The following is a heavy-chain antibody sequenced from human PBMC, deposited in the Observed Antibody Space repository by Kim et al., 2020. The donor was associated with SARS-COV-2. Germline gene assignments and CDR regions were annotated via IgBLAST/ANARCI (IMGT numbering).Heavy chain of an antibody. Sequence: GGSLRLSCAASGFTFSSYSMNWVRQAPGKGLEWVSSISSSSSYIYYADSVKGRFTISRDNAKNSLYLQMNSLRAEDTAVYYCASQGGYSYGYWDYYYYGMDVWGQGTTVTVSS. D-gene: IGHD5-18*01. J-gene: IGHJ6*02. CDR1: GFTFSSYS. CDR2: ISSSSSYI. CDR3: ASQGGYSYGYWDYYYYGMDV. V-gene: IGHV3-21*01.